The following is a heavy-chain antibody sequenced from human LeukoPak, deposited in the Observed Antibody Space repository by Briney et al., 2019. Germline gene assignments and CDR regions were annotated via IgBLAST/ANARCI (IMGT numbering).Heavy chain of an antibody. CDR3: ASLFYDFWSGYPSFDY. Sequence: SETLSLTCTVFGGSISSSSYYWGWIRQPPGKGLEWIGSIYYSGSTYYNPSLKSRVTISVDTSKNQFSLKLSSVTAADTAVYYCASLFYDFWSGYPSFDYWGQGTLVTVSS. V-gene: IGHV4-39*01. D-gene: IGHD3-3*01. CDR1: GGSISSSSYY. CDR2: IYYSGST. J-gene: IGHJ4*02.